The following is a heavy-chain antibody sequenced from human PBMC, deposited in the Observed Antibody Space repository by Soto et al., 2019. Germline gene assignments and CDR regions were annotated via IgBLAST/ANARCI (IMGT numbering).Heavy chain of an antibody. CDR3: ASDLVGASDSYGLDV. Sequence: QVQLVESGGGVVQPGRSLRLSCAASGFTFSNYGMHWVRQAPGKGLEWVAIIWHDGNNKYYADSVRGRFIISRDNSKNRLYLQMYRLRAEDTAVYYCASDLVGASDSYGLDVWGQGTPVTVSS. D-gene: IGHD1-26*01. CDR2: IWHDGNNK. CDR1: GFTFSNYG. V-gene: IGHV3-33*01. J-gene: IGHJ6*02.